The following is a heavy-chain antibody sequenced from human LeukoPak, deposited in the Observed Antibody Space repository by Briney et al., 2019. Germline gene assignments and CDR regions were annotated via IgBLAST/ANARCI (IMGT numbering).Heavy chain of an antibody. Sequence: SETLSLTCTVSGGSISSYYWSWIRQPPGKGLEWIGYIYYSGSTNYNPSLKSRVTISVDTSKNQFSLKLSSVTAADTAVYYCARFSAGANGLAWGQGTLVTVSS. V-gene: IGHV4-59*01. CDR1: GGSISSYY. CDR3: ARFSAGANGLA. J-gene: IGHJ4*02. CDR2: IYYSGST. D-gene: IGHD3-10*01.